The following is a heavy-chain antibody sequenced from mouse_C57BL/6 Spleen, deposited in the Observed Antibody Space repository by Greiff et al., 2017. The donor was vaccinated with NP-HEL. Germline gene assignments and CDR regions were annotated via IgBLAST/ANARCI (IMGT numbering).Heavy chain of an antibody. D-gene: IGHD2-4*01. CDR3: TRFDYLYYAMDY. V-gene: IGHV1-5*01. J-gene: IGHJ4*01. Sequence: EVQLQQSGTVLARPGASVKMSCKTSGYTFTSYWMHWVKHRPGQGLEWIGAIYPGNSDTSSNQKFKGKAKLTAVTSASTAYMELSSLTNEDSAVYYCTRFDYLYYAMDYWGQGTSVTVSS. CDR1: GYTFTSYW. CDR2: IYPGNSDT.